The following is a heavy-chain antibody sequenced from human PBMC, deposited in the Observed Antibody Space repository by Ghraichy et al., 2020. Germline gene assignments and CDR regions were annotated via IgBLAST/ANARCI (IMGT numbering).Heavy chain of an antibody. Sequence: GGSLRLFCAASGFTVSSKYMSWVRQTPGKGLEWVSAIHSDGDTYYADSVKGRFTISRDNSKNTLDLQMNSLRAEDTAVYYCATGPLRVYFDCWGQGTLVTVSS. V-gene: IGHV3-66*01. CDR3: ATGPLRVYFDC. J-gene: IGHJ4*02. D-gene: IGHD4-17*01. CDR1: GFTVSSKY. CDR2: IHSDGDT.